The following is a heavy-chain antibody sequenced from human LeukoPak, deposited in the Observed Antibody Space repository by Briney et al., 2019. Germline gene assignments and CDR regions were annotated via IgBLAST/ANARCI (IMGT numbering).Heavy chain of an antibody. CDR3: ARLGRTSGYYYGFDV. CDR1: GCSISNGCYY. CDR2: IYYSGNT. Sequence: PAQTLCLTCTVSGCSISNGCYYWTWIPQHPGQELEWIGYIYYSGNTYYSPSLQSRLTITINTSKNPISLKLSPLTAPETAVYYCARLGRTSGYYYGFDVWGKGTTVTVSS. D-gene: IGHD1/OR15-1a*01. J-gene: IGHJ6*04. V-gene: IGHV4-31*03.